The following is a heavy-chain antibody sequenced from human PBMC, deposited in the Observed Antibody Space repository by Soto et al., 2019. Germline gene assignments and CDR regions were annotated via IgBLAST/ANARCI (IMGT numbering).Heavy chain of an antibody. CDR2: IYFSGST. CDR1: GGSIGSEGSY. V-gene: IGHV4-31*03. J-gene: IGHJ6*02. CDR3: AGESCGTSSCSMETKYFGMDV. Sequence: PSETLSLTCTVSGGSIGSEGSYWTWIRQQPGKGLEWIGHIYFSGSTYYNPSLKSRLTMSVDTSKNQFSLKLTSVTAAETAVYYCAGESCGTSSCSMETKYFGMDVWGQGTTVTVSS. D-gene: IGHD2-2*01.